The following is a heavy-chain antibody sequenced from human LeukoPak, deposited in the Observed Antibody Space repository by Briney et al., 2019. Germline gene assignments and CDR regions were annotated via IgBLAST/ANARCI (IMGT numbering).Heavy chain of an antibody. CDR1: GGSLTTFY. Sequence: PSETLSLTCTVSGGSLTTFYWSWIRQTPGTGLEWIGYIYYSVSTIYNPSLKSRVTISVATSKNQFSLKLSSVTAAHTAVYYCARDGTPVGGYYNYYMDVWGKGTTVTVSS. J-gene: IGHJ6*03. V-gene: IGHV4-59*01. CDR2: IYYSVST. CDR3: ARDGTPVGGYYNYYMDV. D-gene: IGHD6-19*01.